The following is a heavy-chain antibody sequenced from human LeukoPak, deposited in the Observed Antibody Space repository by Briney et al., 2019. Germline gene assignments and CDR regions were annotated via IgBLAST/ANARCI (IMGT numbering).Heavy chain of an antibody. CDR3: ATWGIAVAGTFDY. CDR2: IYYSGST. D-gene: IGHD6-19*01. Sequence: SGTLSLTCTVSGGSISSYYWSWIRQPPGKGLEWIGYIYYSGSTNYNPSLKSRVTISVDTSKNQFSLKLSSVTAADTAVYYCATWGIAVAGTFDYWGQGTLVTVST. J-gene: IGHJ4*02. V-gene: IGHV4-59*08. CDR1: GGSISSYY.